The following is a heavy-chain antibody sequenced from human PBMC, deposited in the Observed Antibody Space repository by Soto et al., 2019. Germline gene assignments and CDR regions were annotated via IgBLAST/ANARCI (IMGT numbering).Heavy chain of an antibody. D-gene: IGHD3-16*01. CDR3: ARGLGGRMDD. J-gene: IGHJ6*02. Sequence: QVQLVQSGAEVKKPGSSVRVSCKASGTIFCSYTISWVRQAPGQGLEWMGRIIPILGETNSAQKFQGRVTLTADKSTNTAYMELNSLRLEDTAVYYCARGLGGRMDDWGQGTTVTVSS. V-gene: IGHV1-69*08. CDR2: IIPILGET. CDR1: GTIFCSYT.